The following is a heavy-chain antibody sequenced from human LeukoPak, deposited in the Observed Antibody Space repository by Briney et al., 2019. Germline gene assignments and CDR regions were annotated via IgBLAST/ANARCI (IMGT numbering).Heavy chain of an antibody. V-gene: IGHV3-23*01. D-gene: IGHD3-10*01. CDR3: ANHITMVRGVIDY. CDR2: ISGSGGST. Sequence: GGSLRLSCAPYGFTFSSYSMSWVRQAPGNGLEWVAAISGSGGSTYYADSVKGRFTISRDNSKNTLYLQMNSLGAEDTAVYYCANHITMVRGVIDYWGQGTLVTVSS. CDR1: GFTFSSYS. J-gene: IGHJ4*02.